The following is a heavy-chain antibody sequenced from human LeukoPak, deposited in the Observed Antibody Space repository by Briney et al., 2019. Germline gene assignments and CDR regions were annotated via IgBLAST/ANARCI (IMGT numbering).Heavy chain of an antibody. D-gene: IGHD3-22*01. CDR2: IIPIFGTA. CDR1: GGTFSSYA. J-gene: IGHJ4*02. Sequence: ASVRVSCKASGGTFSSYAISWVRQAPGQGLEWMGGIIPIFGTANYAQKFQGRVTITADESTSTAYMELSSLRSEDTAVYYCARDHYCDSSGPAGNFDYWGQGTLVTVSS. CDR3: ARDHYCDSSGPAGNFDY. V-gene: IGHV1-69*13.